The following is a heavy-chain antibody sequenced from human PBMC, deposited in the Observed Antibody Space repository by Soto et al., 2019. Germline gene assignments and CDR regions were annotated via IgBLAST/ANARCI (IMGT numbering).Heavy chain of an antibody. J-gene: IGHJ5*02. V-gene: IGHV4-34*01. CDR2: INHSGST. CDR3: ARGGDP. CDR1: GGSFSGYY. Sequence: LSETLSLTCAVYGGSFSGYYWSWIRQPPGKGLEWIGEINHSGSTNYNPSLKSRVTISVDTSKNQFSLKLSSVTAADTAVYYCARGGDPWGQGTLVTVSS.